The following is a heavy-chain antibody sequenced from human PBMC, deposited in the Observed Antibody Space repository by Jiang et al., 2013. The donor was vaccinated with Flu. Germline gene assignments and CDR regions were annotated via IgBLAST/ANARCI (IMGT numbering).Heavy chain of an antibody. CDR1: GDSIGPYY. CDR2: IYYSGST. D-gene: IGHD3-3*01. J-gene: IGHJ4*02. CDR3: ARNLGSSYQYLFDY. Sequence: SLTCTVSGDSIGPYYWTWIRQPPGKGLEWIGYIYYSGSTSYNPSLQSRLTISLDTSKNQFSLKLSSVTAADTAVYYCARNLGSSYQYLFDYWGQGTLVTVSS. V-gene: IGHV4-59*01.